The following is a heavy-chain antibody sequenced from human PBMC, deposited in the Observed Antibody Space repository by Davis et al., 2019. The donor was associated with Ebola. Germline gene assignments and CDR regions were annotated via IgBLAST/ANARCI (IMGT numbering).Heavy chain of an antibody. Sequence: GGSLRLSCAASGFTFSDYYMSWIRQAPGKGLEWVSVIYSGGSTYYADSVKGRFTISRDNSKNTLYLQMNSLRAEDTAVYYCARVVCSGGSCYSDYWGQGTLVTVSS. J-gene: IGHJ4*02. D-gene: IGHD2-15*01. CDR2: IYSGGST. V-gene: IGHV3-53*01. CDR3: ARVVCSGGSCYSDY. CDR1: GFTFSDYY.